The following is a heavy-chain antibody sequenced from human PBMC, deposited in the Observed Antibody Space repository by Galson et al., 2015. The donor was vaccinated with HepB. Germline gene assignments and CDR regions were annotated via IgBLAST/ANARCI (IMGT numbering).Heavy chain of an antibody. V-gene: IGHV3-30*18. Sequence: SLRLSCAASGFTFNSFAMHWVRQAPGKGLEWVAVISYDESHKYYADSVKGRFTISRDISKNTVYLQMNSLRAEDTAVYYCAKGYTSGWNGQYGMDVWGQGTTVIVSS. J-gene: IGHJ6*02. CDR2: ISYDESHK. CDR3: AKGYTSGWNGQYGMDV. CDR1: GFTFNSFA. D-gene: IGHD6-19*01.